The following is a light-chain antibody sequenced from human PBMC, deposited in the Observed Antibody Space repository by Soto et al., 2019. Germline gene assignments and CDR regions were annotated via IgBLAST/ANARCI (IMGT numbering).Light chain of an antibody. J-gene: IGLJ1*01. CDR1: SIDVGGYNY. Sequence: QSALTQPASVSGSPGQSITISCTGTSIDVGGYNYVSWYQHHPGKAPKLMIFDVSNRPSGVSNRFSGSKSGNTASLTISGLQPEDEADYYCSSYTTSNTRQIVFGTGTRSPS. CDR2: DVS. V-gene: IGLV2-14*03. CDR3: SSYTTSNTRQIV.